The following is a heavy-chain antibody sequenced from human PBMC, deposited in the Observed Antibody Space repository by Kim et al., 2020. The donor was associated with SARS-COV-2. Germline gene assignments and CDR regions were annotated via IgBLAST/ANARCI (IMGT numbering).Heavy chain of an antibody. D-gene: IGHD3-10*01. CDR1: GGSISSYY. Sequence: SETLSLTCTVSGGSISSYYWSWIRQPPGKGLEWIGYIHYSGSTNYNPSLKSRVTMSVHTSRNQLSLKLSSVTAADTAVYYCATTGGSGSFYRLDVWGQGTTVTVSS. V-gene: IGHV4-59*01. J-gene: IGHJ6*02. CDR3: ATTGGSGSFYRLDV. CDR2: IHYSGST.